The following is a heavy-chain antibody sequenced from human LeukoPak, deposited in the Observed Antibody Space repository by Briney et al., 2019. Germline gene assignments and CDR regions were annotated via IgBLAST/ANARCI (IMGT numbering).Heavy chain of an antibody. Sequence: GGSLRLSCAASGFTFSSYGMHWVRQAPGKGLEWVAFIRYDGSNKYYADSVKGRFTISRDNAKNSLYLQMNSLRAEDTAVYYCASSPRVAAAGTLDSYWGQGTLVTVSS. CDR3: ASSPRVAAAGTLDSY. D-gene: IGHD6-13*01. CDR2: IRYDGSNK. CDR1: GFTFSSYG. J-gene: IGHJ4*02. V-gene: IGHV3-30*02.